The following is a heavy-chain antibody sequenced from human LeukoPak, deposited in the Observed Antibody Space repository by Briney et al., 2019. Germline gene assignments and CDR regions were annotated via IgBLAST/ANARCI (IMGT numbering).Heavy chain of an antibody. J-gene: IGHJ6*03. CDR2: IKHDGSEK. V-gene: IGHV3-7*01. CDR3: ARDQDDFWSGYYDVSGYMDV. CDR1: GFTFSSYW. Sequence: GGSLRLSCAASGFTFSSYWMSWVRQAPGKGLERVANIKHDGSEKYYVDSVKGRFTISRDNAKNSAYLQMNSLRVEDTAVYYCARDQDDFWSGYYDVSGYMDVWGKGTTVTVSS. D-gene: IGHD3-3*01.